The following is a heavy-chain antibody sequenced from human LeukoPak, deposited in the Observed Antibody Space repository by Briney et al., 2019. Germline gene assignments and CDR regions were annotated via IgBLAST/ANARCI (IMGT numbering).Heavy chain of an antibody. CDR2: IYTSGST. Sequence: PSETLSLTCTVSGGSISSYYWSWLPQPAGKGLEWIGRIYTSGSTNYNHSLKSRVTMSVDTSKNQFSLKLSSVTTADTAVYYCARGRDDYDYWSQGTRATVSS. CDR3: ARGRDDYDY. D-gene: IGHD4-11*01. CDR1: GGSISSYY. V-gene: IGHV4-4*07. J-gene: IGHJ4*02.